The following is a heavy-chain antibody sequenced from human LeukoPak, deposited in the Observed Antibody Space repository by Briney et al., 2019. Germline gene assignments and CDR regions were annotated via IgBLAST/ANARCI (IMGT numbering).Heavy chain of an antibody. CDR1: GFTFDDYA. CDR3: ARRVDHGKHFDY. Sequence: GGSLRLSCAASGFTFDDYAVRWVRQAPGKGLEWVSLISGNGGSAYYADSVKGRFTISRDNSKNSLYLQINSLRSADTALYYCARRVDHGKHFDYWGQGTLVTVSS. J-gene: IGHJ4*02. D-gene: IGHD3-3*02. V-gene: IGHV3-43*02. CDR2: ISGNGGSA.